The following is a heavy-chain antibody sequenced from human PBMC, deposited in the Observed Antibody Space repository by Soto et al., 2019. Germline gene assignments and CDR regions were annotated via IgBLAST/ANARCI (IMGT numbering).Heavy chain of an antibody. J-gene: IGHJ4*02. CDR2: ISGSGGST. V-gene: IGHV3-23*01. CDR1: GFTFSSYA. Sequence: GGSLRLSCAASGFTFSSYAMSWVRQSPGKGLEWVSAISGSGGSTYYADSVKGRFTISRDNSKNTLYLQMNSLRAEDTAVYYCAKFSMITFGGVIDYWGQGTLVTVSS. CDR3: AKFSMITFGGVIDY. D-gene: IGHD3-16*02.